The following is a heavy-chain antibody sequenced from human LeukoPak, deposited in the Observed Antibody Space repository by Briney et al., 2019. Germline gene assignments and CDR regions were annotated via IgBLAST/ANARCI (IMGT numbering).Heavy chain of an antibody. J-gene: IGHJ4*02. V-gene: IGHV3-21*01. CDR2: ISSSSSYI. CDR1: GFTFSSYN. CDR3: ARGRDGSQSPIDY. Sequence: NPGGSLRLSCAASGFTFSSYNMNWVRQAPGTGLEWVSSISSSSSYIYYADSLKGRFTISRDNAQNSLYQQMNSLRAEDTAVYYCARGRDGSQSPIDYWGQGTLVTVSS. D-gene: IGHD5-24*01.